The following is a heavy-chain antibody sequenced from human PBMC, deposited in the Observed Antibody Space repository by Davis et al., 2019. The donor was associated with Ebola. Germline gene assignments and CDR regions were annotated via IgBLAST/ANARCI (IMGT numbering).Heavy chain of an antibody. D-gene: IGHD2-2*01. CDR3: VRYCSSTTCNLLDP. V-gene: IGHV4-4*07. CDR2: IYTSGRT. J-gene: IGHJ5*02. CDR1: GGSISSHY. Sequence: PSETLSLTCTVSGGSISSHYWSWIRQPAGKGLEWIGRIYTSGRTNYNPSLKSRVTMSVDTSKNQFSLRLSSVTAADTAVYYCVRYCSSTTCNLLDPWGQGSLVIVSS.